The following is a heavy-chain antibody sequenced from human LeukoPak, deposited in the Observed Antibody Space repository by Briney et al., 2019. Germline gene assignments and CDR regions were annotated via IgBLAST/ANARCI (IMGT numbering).Heavy chain of an antibody. Sequence: SETLSLTCTVSGGSISSYYWSWIRQPPGKGLEWIGYIYYSGSTNYNPSLKSRVTISVDTSKNQFSLKLSSVTAADTAVYYCARGKTYYDISKDAFDIWGQGTMVTVSS. D-gene: IGHD3-22*01. J-gene: IGHJ3*02. V-gene: IGHV4-59*01. CDR1: GGSISSYY. CDR3: ARGKTYYDISKDAFDI. CDR2: IYYSGST.